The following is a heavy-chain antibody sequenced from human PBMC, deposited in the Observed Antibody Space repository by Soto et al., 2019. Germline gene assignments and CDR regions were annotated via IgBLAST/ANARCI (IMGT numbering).Heavy chain of an antibody. CDR3: ASIVLVPAAILNNWFDP. D-gene: IGHD2-2*02. V-gene: IGHV4-39*01. CDR2: IYYSGST. J-gene: IGHJ5*02. Sequence: SETLSLTCTVSGGSISSSSYYWGWIRQPPGKGLEWIGSIYYSGSTYYNPSLKSRVTISVDTSKNQFSLKLSSVTAADTAVYYCASIVLVPAAILNNWFDPWGQRTLVTVSS. CDR1: GGSISSSSYY.